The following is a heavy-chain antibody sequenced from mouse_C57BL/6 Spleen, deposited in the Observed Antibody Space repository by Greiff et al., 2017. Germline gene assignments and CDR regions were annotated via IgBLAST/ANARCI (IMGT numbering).Heavy chain of an antibody. J-gene: IGHJ4*01. D-gene: IGHD2-1*01. V-gene: IGHV5-12*01. CDR2: ISNGGGST. CDR1: GFTFSDYY. CDR3: TNPYGNYGAIDY. Sequence: EVMLVESGGGLVQPGGSLKLSCAASGFTFSDYYMYWVRQTPEKRLEWVAYISNGGGSTYYPDTVKGRFTISRDNAKNTLYLQMSRLKYESTVMYYWTNPYGNYGAIDYWGQGTSVTVSS.